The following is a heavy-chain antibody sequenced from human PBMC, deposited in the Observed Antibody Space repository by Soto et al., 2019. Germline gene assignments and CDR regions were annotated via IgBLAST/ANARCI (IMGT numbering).Heavy chain of an antibody. J-gene: IGHJ5*02. CDR2: KSHSGST. CDR3: ARISTTVGRFDP. V-gene: IGHV4-4*02. Sequence: SETLSLTCAVSGGSISSNNWWSWVRQPPGKGLEWIGEKSHSGSTNYNSSLKSRVTISIDKSKNQLYLRLISLTAADTAVYYCARISTTVGRFDPWGQGRLVTVSS. CDR1: GGSISSNNW. D-gene: IGHD4-17*01.